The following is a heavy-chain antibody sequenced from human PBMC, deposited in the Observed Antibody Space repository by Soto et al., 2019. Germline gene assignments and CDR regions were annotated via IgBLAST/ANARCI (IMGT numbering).Heavy chain of an antibody. V-gene: IGHV4-34*01. J-gene: IGHJ6*02. CDR2: INHSGST. CDR1: GGSFSGYY. Sequence: LSLTCAVYGGSFSGYYWSWIRQPPGKGLEWIGEINHSGSTNYNPSLKSRVTISVDTSKNQFSLKLSSVTAADTTVYYCASLQAVDTLFQWGPYYFYYGMDVWGQGTTVTVSS. CDR3: ASLQAVDTLFQWGPYYFYYGMDV. D-gene: IGHD5-18*01.